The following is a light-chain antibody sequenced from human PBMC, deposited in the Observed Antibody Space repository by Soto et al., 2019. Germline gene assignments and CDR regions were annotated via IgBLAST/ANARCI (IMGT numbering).Light chain of an antibody. CDR3: QQRSNWPRT. CDR1: QSVSSS. CDR2: DAS. J-gene: IGKJ3*01. Sequence: EIVLTQSPATLSLSPGERATLSCRASQSVSSSLAWYQQKPGQAPRLLIYDASNRATDIPARFSGSGSGTDFTLTISSLEPEDLAVYYCQQRSNWPRTFGPGTKVDIK. V-gene: IGKV3-11*01.